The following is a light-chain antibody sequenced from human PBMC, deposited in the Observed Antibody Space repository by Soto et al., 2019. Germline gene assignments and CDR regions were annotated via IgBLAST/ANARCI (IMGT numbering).Light chain of an antibody. CDR2: SNN. CDR3: AAWDDSLNGPV. CDR1: SSNIGGNT. V-gene: IGLV1-44*01. J-gene: IGLJ3*02. Sequence: QSVLTQPPSASGTPGQRVTISCSGTSSNIGGNTVNWYQQLPGTAPKLLIYSNNQRPSGVPDRFSGSKSGTSASLAISGLQSEDEADYYGAAWDDSLNGPVFGGGTKVTVL.